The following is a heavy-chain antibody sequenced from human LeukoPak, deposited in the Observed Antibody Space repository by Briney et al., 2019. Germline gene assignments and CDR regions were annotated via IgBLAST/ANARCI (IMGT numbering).Heavy chain of an antibody. CDR1: TYSIRNGYY. V-gene: IGHV4-38-2*01. J-gene: IGHJ6*03. CDR2: IYHSGST. D-gene: IGHD1-26*01. Sequence: SETLSLTCAVSTYSIRNGYYWGWIRQPPGKGLEWIGSIYHSGSTYYNPSLKSRLTISVDTSKNQFSLKLSSVTAADTAVYYCARLSGYYYYYMDVWGKGTAVTVS. CDR3: ARLSGYYYYYMDV.